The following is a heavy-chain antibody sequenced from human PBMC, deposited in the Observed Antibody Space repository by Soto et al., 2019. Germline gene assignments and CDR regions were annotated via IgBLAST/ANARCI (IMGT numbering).Heavy chain of an antibody. D-gene: IGHD2-15*01. J-gene: IGHJ6*02. Sequence: PSETLSLTCAVSGGSISSGGYSWSWIRQPPGKGLEWIGYIYHSGSTYYNPSLKSRVEISLDGSQNQFSLNLRSVTAADTAVYYCAREGSCSGGSCHYYYYGMDVWGQGTTVTVSS. CDR2: IYHSGST. CDR1: GGSISSGGYS. CDR3: AREGSCSGGSCHYYYYGMDV. V-gene: IGHV4-30-2*01.